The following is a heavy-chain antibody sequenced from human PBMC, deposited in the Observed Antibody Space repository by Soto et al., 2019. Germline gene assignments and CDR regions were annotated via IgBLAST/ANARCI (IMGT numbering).Heavy chain of an antibody. CDR2: ISGSGGST. V-gene: IGHV3-23*01. CDR1: GFTFSSYA. J-gene: IGHJ4*02. Sequence: GGSLRLSCAASGFTFSSYAMSWVRQAPGKGLEWVSAISGSGGSTYYADSVKGRFTISRDNSKNTLYLQMNSLRAEDTAVYYCAKAPILLHTIFGNFDYWGQGTLVTVSS. CDR3: AKAPILLHTIFGNFDY. D-gene: IGHD3-3*01.